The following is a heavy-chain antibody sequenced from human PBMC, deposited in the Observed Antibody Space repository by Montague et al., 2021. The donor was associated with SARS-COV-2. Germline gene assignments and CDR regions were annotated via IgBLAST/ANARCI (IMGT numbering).Heavy chain of an antibody. CDR1: GGSITGFS. V-gene: IGHV4-4*07. Sequence: SETLSLTCAVSGGSITGFSWSWVRQPAGKGLEWIGRVTTSGTTNYSPSLRSRVAMSVDTSKNQFSLNLNSVTAADTAIYYCAGTPTRPLSLDSWGQGTLVTASS. CDR2: VTTSGTT. J-gene: IGHJ4*02. D-gene: IGHD6-6*01. CDR3: AGTPTRPLSLDS.